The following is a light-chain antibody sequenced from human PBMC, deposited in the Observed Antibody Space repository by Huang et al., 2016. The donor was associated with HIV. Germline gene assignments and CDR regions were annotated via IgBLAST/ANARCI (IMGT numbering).Light chain of an antibody. CDR2: RAS. CDR3: QQYDKWPPWT. CDR1: QRVSTN. Sequence: VMTQSPATLSVSPGERVTLACRASQRVSTNLAWYQQKPGQAPWRLIYRASLRATGVPARFSGSGSGTEFTLTIRSLQSEDFAVYYCQQYDKWPPWTFGQGTKVEIK. J-gene: IGKJ1*01. V-gene: IGKV3-15*01.